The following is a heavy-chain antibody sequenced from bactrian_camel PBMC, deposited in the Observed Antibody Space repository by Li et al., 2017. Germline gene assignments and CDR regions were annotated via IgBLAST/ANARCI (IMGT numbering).Heavy chain of an antibody. D-gene: IGHD2*01. Sequence: VQLVESGGGSVQAGGSLRLSCAATGRDYSMAWFRQGPGKEREGVAVWRRTGIVVYADSVKGRFTISRDIHKNTLDLQMNSLKPEDTAMYYCAAGSGVILPLDSKEYGLWGQGTQVTVS. CDR3: AAGSGVILPLDSKEYGL. V-gene: IGHV3S55*01. CDR1: GRDYS. CDR2: WRRTGIV. J-gene: IGHJ4*01.